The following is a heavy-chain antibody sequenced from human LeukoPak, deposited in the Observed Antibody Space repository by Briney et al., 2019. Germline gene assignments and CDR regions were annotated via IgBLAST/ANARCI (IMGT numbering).Heavy chain of an antibody. J-gene: IGHJ5*02. CDR2: ISSSGSTI. CDR1: GFTFSSYE. Sequence: RPGGSLRLSCAASGFTFSSYEMNWVRKAPGKGLEWVSYISSSGSTIYYADSVKGRFTISRDNAKNSLYLQMNSLRAEDTAVYYCARAAVAGWGYNWFDPWGQGTLVTVSS. V-gene: IGHV3-48*03. D-gene: IGHD6-19*01. CDR3: ARAAVAGWGYNWFDP.